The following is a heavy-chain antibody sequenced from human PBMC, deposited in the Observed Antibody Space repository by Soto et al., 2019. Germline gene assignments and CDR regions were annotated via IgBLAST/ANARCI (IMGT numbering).Heavy chain of an antibody. CDR1: GGSISSGGYS. CDR3: ARASGGLLGSHGMDV. CDR2: IYHSGST. V-gene: IGHV4-30-2*01. Sequence: QLQLQESGSGLVKPSQTLSLTCAVSGGSISSGGYSWSWIRQPPGKGLEWIGYIYHSGSTYYNPSLKSRVTISVDRCKTQFSLKLSSVTAADTAVYYCARASGGLLGSHGMDVWGQGTTVTVSS. J-gene: IGHJ6*02. D-gene: IGHD3-10*01.